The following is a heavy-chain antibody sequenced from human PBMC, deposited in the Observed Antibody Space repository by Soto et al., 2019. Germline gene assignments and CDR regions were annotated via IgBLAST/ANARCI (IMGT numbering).Heavy chain of an antibody. Sequence: GGSLRLSCAASGFTVSSNYMSWVRQAPGKGLEWVSVIYSGGSTYYADSVKARFTISGDNSKKTLYLQMNSLRAENTAVYYCARINRGVAGDDLMRLYYMDVWGKGTTVTVSS. J-gene: IGHJ6*03. V-gene: IGHV3-66*01. CDR1: GFTVSSNY. D-gene: IGHD4-17*01. CDR3: ARINRGVAGDDLMRLYYMDV. CDR2: IYSGGST.